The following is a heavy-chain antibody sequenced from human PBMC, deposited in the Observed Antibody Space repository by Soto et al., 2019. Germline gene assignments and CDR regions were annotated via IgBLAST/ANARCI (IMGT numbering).Heavy chain of an antibody. D-gene: IGHD3-16*02. CDR3: ARDVMITFGGVIVNHYYYYCMDV. V-gene: IGHV1-8*01. J-gene: IGHJ6*03. Sequence: QVQLVQSGAEVKKPGASVKVSCKASGYTFTSYDINWVRQATGQGLEWMGWMNPNSGNTGYAQKFQGRGTMTRNTSISTSYMELSSLRSEDRAVYYCARDVMITFGGVIVNHYYYYCMDVWGKGTTVTVSS. CDR1: GYTFTSYD. CDR2: MNPNSGNT.